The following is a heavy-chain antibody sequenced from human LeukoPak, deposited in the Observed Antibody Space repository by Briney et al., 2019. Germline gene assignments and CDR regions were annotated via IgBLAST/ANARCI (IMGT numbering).Heavy chain of an antibody. CDR1: GGTFSSYA. J-gene: IGHJ4*02. D-gene: IGHD6-19*01. V-gene: IGHV1-69*05. Sequence: SVKVSCKASGGTFSSYAISWVRQAPGQGLEWMGGIIPIFGTANYAQKLQGRVTMTTDTSTSTAYMELRSLRSDDTAVYYCARRSGWPYFDYWGQGTLVTVSS. CDR2: IIPIFGTA. CDR3: ARRSGWPYFDY.